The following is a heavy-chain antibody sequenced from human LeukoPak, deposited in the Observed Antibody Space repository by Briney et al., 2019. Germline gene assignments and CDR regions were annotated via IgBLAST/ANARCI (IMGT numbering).Heavy chain of an antibody. J-gene: IGHJ5*02. Sequence: GGSLRLSCAASGFTFSSYSMNWVRQAPGKGLEWVSSISSSSSYIYYADSVKGRFTISRDNAKNSLYLQMNSLRAEHTAVYYCARDPSPRDFDWLLSNWFDPWGQGTLVTVSS. D-gene: IGHD3-9*01. CDR1: GFTFSSYS. V-gene: IGHV3-21*01. CDR2: ISSSSSYI. CDR3: ARDPSPRDFDWLLSNWFDP.